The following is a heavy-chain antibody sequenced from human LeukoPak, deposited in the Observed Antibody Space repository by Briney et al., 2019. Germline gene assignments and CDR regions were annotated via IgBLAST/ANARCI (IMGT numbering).Heavy chain of an antibody. V-gene: IGHV4-61*02. D-gene: IGHD5-18*01. J-gene: IGHJ4*02. CDR3: TRAGYSSGYGDY. CDR1: GGSITSGSFY. Sequence: SETLSLTCIVSGGSITSGSFYWRWIRQPAGKGLEWIGRLHTSGSTNYNPSLKSRLAISVDTSENPFSLKLNSVTAAHTAVYYCTRAGYSSGYGDYWGQGTLVTVSS. CDR2: LHTSGST.